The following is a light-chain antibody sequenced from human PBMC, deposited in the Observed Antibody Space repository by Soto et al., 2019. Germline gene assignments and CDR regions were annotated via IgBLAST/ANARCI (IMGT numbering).Light chain of an antibody. CDR1: QSVHRNY. CDR2: DAS. Sequence: EIVLTQSPGTLSLSPGERGTLSCRASQSVHRNYLAWYQQKPGQAPRLLIYDASSRATGIPDRFSGSGSGTDFTLTISSLEPEDFAVYYCQQYGTSPRTFGQGTKVEIK. V-gene: IGKV3-20*01. J-gene: IGKJ1*01. CDR3: QQYGTSPRT.